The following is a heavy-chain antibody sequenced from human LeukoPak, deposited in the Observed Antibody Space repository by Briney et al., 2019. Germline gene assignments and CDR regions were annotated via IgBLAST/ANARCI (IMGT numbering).Heavy chain of an antibody. Sequence: GGSLRLSCAASGFTFSSYGMHWVRQAPGKGLEWVAFIRYDGSNKYYADSVKGRFTISRDNSKNTLYLQMNSLRAEDTAVYYCAREGLEPYYDFWSGAGGWFDPWGQGTLVTVSS. J-gene: IGHJ5*02. D-gene: IGHD3-3*01. V-gene: IGHV3-30*02. CDR2: IRYDGSNK. CDR1: GFTFSSYG. CDR3: AREGLEPYYDFWSGAGGWFDP.